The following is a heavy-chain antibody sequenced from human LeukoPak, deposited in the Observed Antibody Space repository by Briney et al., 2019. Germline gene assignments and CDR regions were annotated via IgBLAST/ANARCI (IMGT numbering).Heavy chain of an antibody. V-gene: IGHV4-34*01. D-gene: IGHD5-24*01. J-gene: IGHJ4*02. CDR2: ISHTGST. Sequence: PSETLSLTCTVYGGSFSAYYWTWIRQPPGKGLEWIGEISHTGSTNYNPSLKSRVTILVDSSQIQFSLKVRSVTAADTAVYYCAGIELATTKFAHWGQGTLVAVSS. CDR3: AGIELATTKFAH. CDR1: GGSFSAYY.